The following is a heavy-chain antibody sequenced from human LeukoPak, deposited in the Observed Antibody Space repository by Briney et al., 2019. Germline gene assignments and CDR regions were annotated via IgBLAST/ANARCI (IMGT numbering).Heavy chain of an antibody. CDR2: INHSGST. D-gene: IGHD6-13*01. CDR1: GGSFSGYY. J-gene: IGHJ6*02. Sequence: SETLSLTCAVYGGSFSGYYWSWIRQPPGKGLEWIGEINHSGSTNYNPSLKSRVTISVDTSKNQLSLKLSSVTAADTAVYYCARGERYSSSWYRVAYYYGMDVWGQGTTVTVSS. V-gene: IGHV4-34*01. CDR3: ARGERYSSSWYRVAYYYGMDV.